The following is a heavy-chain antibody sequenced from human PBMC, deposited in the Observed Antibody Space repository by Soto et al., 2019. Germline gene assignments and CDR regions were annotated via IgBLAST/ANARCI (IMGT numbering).Heavy chain of an antibody. Sequence: EVQLVESGGGLVKPGGSLRLSCAASGFTFSNAWMSWVRQAPGKGLEWVGRIKSKTDGGTTDYAAPVKGRFTISRDDSKNTLYLQMNSLKTEDTAVYYCTTEAGAGEGGDDYWGQGTLVTVSS. CDR3: TTEAGAGEGGDDY. CDR2: IKSKTDGGTT. V-gene: IGHV3-15*01. J-gene: IGHJ4*02. D-gene: IGHD6-19*01. CDR1: GFTFSNAW.